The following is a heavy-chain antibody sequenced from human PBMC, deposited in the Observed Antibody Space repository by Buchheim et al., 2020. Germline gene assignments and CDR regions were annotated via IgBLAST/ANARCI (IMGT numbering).Heavy chain of an antibody. V-gene: IGHV3-7*01. CDR2: TRQDGSET. CDR1: GFTFSDYW. Sequence: EVRLVESGGDLVQPGGSLRLSCAASGFTFSDYWMRWVRQAPWKGLEWVANTRQDGSETYHVDSVKGRFTISRYNAKKLLYLQMNSLRAEDTAVYYCARGGTWDSYYFGMDVWGQGTT. D-gene: IGHD2-15*01. CDR3: ARGGTWDSYYFGMDV. J-gene: IGHJ6*02.